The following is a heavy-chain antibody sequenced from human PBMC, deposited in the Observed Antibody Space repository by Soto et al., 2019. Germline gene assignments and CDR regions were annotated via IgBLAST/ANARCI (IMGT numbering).Heavy chain of an antibody. V-gene: IGHV3-33*01. J-gene: IGHJ4*02. CDR2: IWYDGSNK. CDR3: ARDTPRDGYNRFDY. D-gene: IGHD5-12*01. CDR1: GFTFSSYG. Sequence: QVQLVESGGGVVQPGRSLRLSCAASGFTFSSYGMHWVRQAPGKGLEWVAVIWYDGSNKYYVDSVKGRFTISRDNSKNTLYLQMNSLRAEDTAVYYCARDTPRDGYNRFDYWGQGTLVTVSS.